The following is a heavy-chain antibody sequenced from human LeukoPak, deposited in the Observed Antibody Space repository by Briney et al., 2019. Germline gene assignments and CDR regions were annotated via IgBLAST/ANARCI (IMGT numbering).Heavy chain of an antibody. V-gene: IGHV3-23*01. D-gene: IGHD5-18*01. CDR3: AKGGGYSYATYYFDY. Sequence: PGGSLRLSCAASGFTFSSYAMSWVRQAPGKGLEWVSAISGSGGSTHYADSVKGRFTISRDNSKNTLYLQMNSLRAEDTAVYYCAKGGGYSYATYYFDYWGQGTLVTVSS. J-gene: IGHJ4*02. CDR2: ISGSGGST. CDR1: GFTFSSYA.